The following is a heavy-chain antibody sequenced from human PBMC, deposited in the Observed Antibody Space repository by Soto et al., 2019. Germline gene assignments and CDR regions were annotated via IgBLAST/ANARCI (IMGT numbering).Heavy chain of an antibody. V-gene: IGHV3-72*01. D-gene: IGHD3-10*01. CDR3: ARAFYGSGSYSLDY. J-gene: IGHJ4*02. Sequence: EVQLVESGGGLVQPGGSLRLSCAASGFTFSDHYMDWVRQAPAKGLEWVGRTRNRANGYTTEYAASVKGRFTISRDDSKNSLYLQMNSLKIEETAVYYCARAFYGSGSYSLDYWGQGALVTVSS. CDR2: TRNRANGYTT. CDR1: GFTFSDHY.